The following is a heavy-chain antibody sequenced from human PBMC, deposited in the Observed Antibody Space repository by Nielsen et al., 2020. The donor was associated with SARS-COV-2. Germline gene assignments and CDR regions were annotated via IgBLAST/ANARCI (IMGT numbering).Heavy chain of an antibody. CDR2: IYYSGST. CDR1: GGSISSGGYY. Sequence: SETLSLTCTVSGGSISSGGYYWSWIRQHPGKGLEWIGYIYYSGSTYYNPSLKSRVTISVDTSKNQFSLKLSSVTAADTAVYYCARDEDQLAIFDYWGQGTLVTVSS. CDR3: ARDEDQLAIFDY. J-gene: IGHJ4*02. V-gene: IGHV4-31*03. D-gene: IGHD2-2*01.